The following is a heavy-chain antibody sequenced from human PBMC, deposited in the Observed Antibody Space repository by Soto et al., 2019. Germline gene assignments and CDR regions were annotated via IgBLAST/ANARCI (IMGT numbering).Heavy chain of an antibody. CDR3: ARAIVGALNDAFDI. CDR1: GYTFTGYD. CDR2: MNPNSGNT. D-gene: IGHD1-26*01. V-gene: IGHV1-8*01. J-gene: IGHJ3*02. Sequence: QVQLVQSGAEVKKPGASVKVSCKASGYTFTGYDINWVRQATGQGLEWMGWMNPNSGNTGYAQKFQGRVTMTRNTSISTAYMELSSLRSEDTAVYYCARAIVGALNDAFDIWGQGTMVTVSS.